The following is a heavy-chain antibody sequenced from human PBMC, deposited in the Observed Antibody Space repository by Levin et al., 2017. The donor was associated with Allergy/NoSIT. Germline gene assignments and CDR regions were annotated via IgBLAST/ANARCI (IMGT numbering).Heavy chain of an antibody. CDR2: IHYRGSI. CDR1: GGSISSYY. J-gene: IGHJ3*02. V-gene: IGHV4-59*01. D-gene: IGHD3-22*01. CDR3: ARTMGLSGFFAFGM. Sequence: PGGSLRLSCTVSGGSISSYYWSWIRQPPGKGLEWIGYIHYRGSINYNPSLKSRVTISIDTSKNQFSLKLSSVTAADTAVYYCARTMGLSGFFAFGMWGKGTMVTVSA.